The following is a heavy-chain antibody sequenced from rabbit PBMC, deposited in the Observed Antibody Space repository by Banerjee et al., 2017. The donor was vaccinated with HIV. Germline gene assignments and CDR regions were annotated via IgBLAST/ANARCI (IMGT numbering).Heavy chain of an antibody. CDR1: GIDFRSNA. D-gene: IGHD1-1*01. V-gene: IGHV1S40*01. CDR3: ARDYSGSANYPFNL. J-gene: IGHJ4*01. CDR2: IDTGSSGST. Sequence: QSLEESGGDLVKPGASLTLTCKASGIDFRSNAMSWVRQAPGKGLEWIACIDTGSSGSTWYASWVNGRFTISKTSSTTVTLQMTSLTAADTATYFCARDYSGSANYPFNLWGPGTLVTVS.